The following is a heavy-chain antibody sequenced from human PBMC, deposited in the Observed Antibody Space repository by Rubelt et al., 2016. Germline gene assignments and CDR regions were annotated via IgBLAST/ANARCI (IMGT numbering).Heavy chain of an antibody. CDR1: GGSFSGYY. Sequence: QVQLQQWGAGLLKPSETLSLTCAVYGGSFSGYYWSWIRQPPGKGLEWIGSIYYSGSTHYNPSLKRRGTISVDTSKNQLSRKVSAWAAADTAVYYCARSLWLAFDPWGQGTLVTVSS. J-gene: IGHJ5*02. CDR3: ARSLWLAFDP. D-gene: IGHD5-18*01. V-gene: IGHV4-34*01. CDR2: IYYSGST.